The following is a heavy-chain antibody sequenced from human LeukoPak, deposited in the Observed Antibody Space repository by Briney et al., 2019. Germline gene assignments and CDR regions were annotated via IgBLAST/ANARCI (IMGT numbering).Heavy chain of an antibody. CDR2: MTSYSSTI. J-gene: IGHJ4*02. CDR1: GFTFSTST. V-gene: IGHV3-48*01. CDR3: ARDFNYGGNFDY. D-gene: IGHD4-23*01. Sequence: GGSLRLSCEASGFTFSTSTMNWVRQAPGKGLEWISYMTSYSSTIYYADSVKGRFTISRDNAKNSLYLQMNSLRAEDTAVYYCARDFNYGGNFDYWGQGTLVTVSS.